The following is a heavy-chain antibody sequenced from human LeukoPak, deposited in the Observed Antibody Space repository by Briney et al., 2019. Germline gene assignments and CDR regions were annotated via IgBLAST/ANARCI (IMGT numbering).Heavy chain of an antibody. V-gene: IGHV3-15*01. CDR2: IKSKTDGGTT. CDR3: TTDAGYDYVWGSFLHNYYFDY. D-gene: IGHD3-16*01. Sequence: PGGSLRLSCAASGSTFSNAWMSWVRQAPGKGLEWVGRIKSKTDGGTTDYAAPVKGRFTISRDDSKNTLYLQMNSLKTEDTAVYYCTTDAGYDYVWGSFLHNYYFDYWGQGTLVTVSS. J-gene: IGHJ4*02. CDR1: GSTFSNAW.